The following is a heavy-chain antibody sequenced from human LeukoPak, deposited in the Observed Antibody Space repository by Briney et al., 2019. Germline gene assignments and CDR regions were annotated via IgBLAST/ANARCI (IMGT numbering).Heavy chain of an antibody. Sequence: PGGSLRLSCAASGFTFSRCWMNWVRQAPGKGLVWVARIKPDGSSIRSADSVKGRFTISRDNAKNTLYLQMNSLRADDTAEYYCAKSLLTTASGTGRAFDLWGQGAMVTVSS. J-gene: IGHJ3*01. CDR3: AKSLLTTASGTGRAFDL. CDR2: IKPDGSSI. D-gene: IGHD1-26*01. V-gene: IGHV3-74*01. CDR1: GFTFSRCW.